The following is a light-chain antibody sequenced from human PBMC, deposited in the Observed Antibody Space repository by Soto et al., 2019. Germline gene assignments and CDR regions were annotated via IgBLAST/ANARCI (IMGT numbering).Light chain of an antibody. Sequence: QSALTQPASVSGSPGQSITISCTGTSSDVGGYNYVSWFQQHPGKAPKLMMYEVSNRPSGLFNRFSGSKSGNTASLTISGLQAEDEADYYCSSYTSSNSHVFGTGTKLTVL. J-gene: IGLJ1*01. CDR3: SSYTSSNSHV. CDR1: SSDVGGYNY. CDR2: EVS. V-gene: IGLV2-14*01.